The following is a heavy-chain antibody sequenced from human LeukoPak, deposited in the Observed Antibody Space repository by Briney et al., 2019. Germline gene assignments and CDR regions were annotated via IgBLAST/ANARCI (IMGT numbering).Heavy chain of an antibody. J-gene: IGHJ5*02. V-gene: IGHV4-59*01. D-gene: IGHD3-10*01. Sequence: SETLSLTCTVPGGSISSYYWSWIRQPPGKGLEWIGYIYYSGSTNYNPSLKSRVTISVDTSKNQFSLKLTSVTAADTAVYFCARGGYYGSGNDFRFDPWGQGTLVTVSS. CDR3: ARGGYYGSGNDFRFDP. CDR2: IYYSGST. CDR1: GGSISSYY.